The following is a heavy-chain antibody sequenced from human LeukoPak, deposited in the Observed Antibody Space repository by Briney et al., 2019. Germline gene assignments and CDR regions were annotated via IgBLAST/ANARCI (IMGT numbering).Heavy chain of an antibody. J-gene: IGHJ4*02. CDR1: GGSTTGYY. D-gene: IGHD3-9*01. Sequence: PSETLSLTCAVHGGSTTGYYWSWIRQTPGRGLEWGGEIHYTGATSYNPSLKSRATISTDTSKNQFSLRLRSVTAADTAVYYCARGNILTGYCFDFWGQGALVTVSS. CDR2: IHYTGAT. V-gene: IGHV4-34*01. CDR3: ARGNILTGYCFDF.